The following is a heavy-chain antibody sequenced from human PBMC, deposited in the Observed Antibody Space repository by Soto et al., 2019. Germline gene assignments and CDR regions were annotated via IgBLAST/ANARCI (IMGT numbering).Heavy chain of an antibody. V-gene: IGHV1-69*12. CDR1: GRTFSSYA. J-gene: IGHJ6*02. CDR2: IIPIFGTA. Sequence: QVQLVQSGAEVKKPGSSVKVSCKASGRTFSSYAISWVRQAPGQGLEWMGGIIPIFGTANYAQKFQGRVTITADESTSTAYMELSSLRSEDTAVYYCASHGITGTWVYYYGMDVWGQGTTVTVSS. CDR3: ASHGITGTWVYYYGMDV. D-gene: IGHD1-7*01.